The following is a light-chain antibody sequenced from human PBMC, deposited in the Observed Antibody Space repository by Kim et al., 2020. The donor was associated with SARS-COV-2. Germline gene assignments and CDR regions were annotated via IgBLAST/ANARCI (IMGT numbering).Light chain of an antibody. CDR1: QSLSRSY. J-gene: IGKJ2*01. V-gene: IGKV3-20*01. CDR2: GTS. CDR3: HQYGISPYN. Sequence: EIVLTQSPGTLSVSLGERATLSCRPSQSLSRSYLAWYQHRPGQAPRLLIYGTSNRASGIPDRVRGSGSGTEFTLTIDRLEPEDSAVYYCHQYGISPYNFGQGTKLEI.